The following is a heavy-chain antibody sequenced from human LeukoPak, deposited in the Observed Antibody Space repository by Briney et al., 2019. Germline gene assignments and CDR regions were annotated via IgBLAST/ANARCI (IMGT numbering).Heavy chain of an antibody. Sequence: GGSLRLSCAASGFTFSSYGMHWVRQAPGKGLEWVAVISYDGSNKYYADSVKGRFTISRDNSKNTLYPQMNSLRAEDTAVYYCAKDVGQQINWFEPWGQGTLVTVSS. CDR2: ISYDGSNK. D-gene: IGHD2-2*01. CDR1: GFTFSSYG. CDR3: AKDVGQQINWFEP. J-gene: IGHJ5*02. V-gene: IGHV3-30*18.